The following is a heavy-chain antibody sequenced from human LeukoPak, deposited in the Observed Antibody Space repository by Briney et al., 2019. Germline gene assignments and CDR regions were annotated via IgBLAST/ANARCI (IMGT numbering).Heavy chain of an antibody. CDR3: ARQDGVYDAPPYNFYGIDF. V-gene: IGHV4-59*08. J-gene: IGHJ6*02. CDR2: IYYSRST. Sequence: SETLSLTCTVSGGSITSYYWSWIRQPPGKGLEWIGYIYYSRSTTYNPSLKSRVTISLDTSRNRFSLKLSSVTAADTAVYYCARQDGVYDAPPYNFYGIDFWGQGTTVTVSS. CDR1: GGSITSYY. D-gene: IGHD5/OR15-5a*01.